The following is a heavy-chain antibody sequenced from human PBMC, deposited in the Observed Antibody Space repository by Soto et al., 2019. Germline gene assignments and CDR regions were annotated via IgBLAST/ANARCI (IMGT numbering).Heavy chain of an antibody. D-gene: IGHD6-13*01. CDR2: ISYDGSNK. CDR1: GFTFSSYG. CDR3: AKDNGAGAAAGSGI. J-gene: IGHJ3*02. Sequence: QVQLVESGGGVVQPGRSLRLSCAASGFTFSSYGMHWVRQAPGKGLEWVAVISYDGSNKYYADSVKGRFTISRDNSKNTLYLQMNSLRAEDTAVYYCAKDNGAGAAAGSGIWGQGTMVTVSS. V-gene: IGHV3-30*18.